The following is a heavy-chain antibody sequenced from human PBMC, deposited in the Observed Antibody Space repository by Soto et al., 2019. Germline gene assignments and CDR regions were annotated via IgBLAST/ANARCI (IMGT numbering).Heavy chain of an antibody. CDR3: ARGRSYYYYDSSGYCDY. CDR2: INHSGST. J-gene: IGHJ4*02. V-gene: IGHV4-34*01. D-gene: IGHD3-22*01. Sequence: SETLSLTCAVYGGSFSGYYWSWIRQPPGRGLEWIGEINHSGSTNYNPSLKSRVTISVDTSKNQFSLKLSSVTAADTAVYYCARGRSYYYYDSSGYCDYWGQGTLVTVSS. CDR1: GGSFSGYY.